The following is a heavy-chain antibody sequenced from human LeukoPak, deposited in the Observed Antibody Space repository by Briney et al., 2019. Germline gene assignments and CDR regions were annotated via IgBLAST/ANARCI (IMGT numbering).Heavy chain of an antibody. CDR1: GFTFSSYS. V-gene: IGHV3-48*01. CDR3: ARDPYYYDRSGYYFDY. CDR2: ISSSSSTI. D-gene: IGHD3-22*01. J-gene: IGHJ4*02. Sequence: GGSLRLSCAASGFTFSSYSMNWVRQAPGKGLEWVSYISSSSSTIYYADSVKGRFTISRDNAKNSLYLQMNSLRAEDTAVYYCARDPYYYDRSGYYFDYWGQGTLVTVSS.